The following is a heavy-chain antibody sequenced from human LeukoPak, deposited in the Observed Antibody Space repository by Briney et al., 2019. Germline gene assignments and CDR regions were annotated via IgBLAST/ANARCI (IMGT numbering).Heavy chain of an antibody. CDR2: IYSGGST. D-gene: IGHD2-2*01. V-gene: IGHV3-66*01. J-gene: IGHJ4*02. CDR1: GFTVSNNF. Sequence: QPGGSLRLSCAASGFTVSNNFMSWVRQAPGKGLEWVSVIYSGGSTNYADSVKGRFTISRDISKNMLYLQMNSLRAEDTAVYYCAREGTRGRSLFDYWGQGTLVTVSS. CDR3: AREGTRGRSLFDY.